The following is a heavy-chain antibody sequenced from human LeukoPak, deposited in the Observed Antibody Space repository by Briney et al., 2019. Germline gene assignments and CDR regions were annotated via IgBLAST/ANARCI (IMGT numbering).Heavy chain of an antibody. V-gene: IGHV3-64D*06. CDR3: VKGEVVTADHFDY. Sequence: GASLRLSCAASGFTFSNYAMYWVRQAPGKGLEYVSGINSKGGSTYYADSVKGRFTISRDNSKNTLYLQMSSLRAEDTAVYYCVKGEVVTADHFDYWGQGTLVTVSS. CDR1: GFTFSNYA. J-gene: IGHJ4*02. D-gene: IGHD1-20*01. CDR2: INSKGGST.